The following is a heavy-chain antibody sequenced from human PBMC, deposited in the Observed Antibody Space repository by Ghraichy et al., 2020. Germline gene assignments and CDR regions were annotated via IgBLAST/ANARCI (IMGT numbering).Heavy chain of an antibody. Sequence: GGSLRLSCAASGFIFSSYYMTWVRQVPGKGLEWVANIKHDEREKYYVDSVKGRFTISRDNAKNSLYLQMNSLRPDDTAVYYCARDGYNYGSNPIDYWGQGTLVIVSS. V-gene: IGHV3-7*01. CDR3: ARDGYNYGSNPIDY. D-gene: IGHD5-18*01. CDR1: GFIFSSYY. CDR2: IKHDEREK. J-gene: IGHJ4*02.